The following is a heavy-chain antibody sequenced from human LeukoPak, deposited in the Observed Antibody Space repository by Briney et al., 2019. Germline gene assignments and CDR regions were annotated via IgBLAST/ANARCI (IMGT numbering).Heavy chain of an antibody. CDR3: ARDLIVVVTRTYYYYYGMDV. Sequence: GASVKVSCKASGYTFTSYFMPSGPQAPGQGLEWMGIINPSVGSTSYAQKFQGRVTMTRDTSTSTVYMELSSLRSEDTAVYYCARDLIVVVTRTYYYYYGMDVWGQGTTVTVSS. J-gene: IGHJ6*02. CDR2: INPSVGST. D-gene: IGHD2-21*02. CDR1: GYTFTSYF. V-gene: IGHV1-46*01.